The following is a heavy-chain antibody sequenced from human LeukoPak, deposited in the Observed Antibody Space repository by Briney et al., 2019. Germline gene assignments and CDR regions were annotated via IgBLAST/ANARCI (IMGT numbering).Heavy chain of an antibody. CDR1: GYTFPGYY. D-gene: IGHD2/OR15-2a*01. Sequence: ASVKVSCKASGYTFPGYYIHWVRQAPRQGLEWMGWINPSGGGTNYAQKFQGRVTMTRDTSISTAYMELTSLRSDDTAVYYCARQGISAYPFDYWGQGTLVTVSS. CDR3: ARQGISAYPFDY. V-gene: IGHV1-2*02. J-gene: IGHJ4*02. CDR2: INPSGGGT.